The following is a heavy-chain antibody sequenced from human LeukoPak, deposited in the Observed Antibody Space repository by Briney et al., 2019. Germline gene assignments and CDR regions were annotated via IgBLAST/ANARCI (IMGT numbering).Heavy chain of an antibody. Sequence: SVKVSCKASGGTFSSYAISWVRQAPGQGLDWMGGIIPIFGTANYAQKFQGRVTITADESTSTAYMELSSLRSEDTAVYYCARMEMRRGNSPGHRFDYWGQGTLVTVSS. CDR3: ARMEMRRGNSPGHRFDY. V-gene: IGHV1-69*01. CDR2: IIPIFGTA. D-gene: IGHD4-23*01. CDR1: GGTFSSYA. J-gene: IGHJ4*02.